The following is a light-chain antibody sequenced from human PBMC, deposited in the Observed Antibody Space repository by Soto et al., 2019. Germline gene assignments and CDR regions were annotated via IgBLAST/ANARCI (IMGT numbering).Light chain of an antibody. J-gene: IGKJ5*01. V-gene: IGKV3-15*01. CDR2: RAS. CDR3: QQYNNWPPIT. Sequence: EVVMTQSPATLSVSPGERATLSCRASQSVSSNLAWYQQKPGQAPRLLIYRASTRATGIPDRFSGSGSGTEFTLTISSLQSEDFAIYYCQQYNNWPPITFGQGTRLEIK. CDR1: QSVSSN.